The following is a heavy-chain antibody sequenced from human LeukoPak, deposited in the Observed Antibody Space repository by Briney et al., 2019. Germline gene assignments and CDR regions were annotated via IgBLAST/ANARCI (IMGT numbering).Heavy chain of an antibody. D-gene: IGHD4-11*01. J-gene: IGHJ4*02. CDR1: GYTFTSYG. V-gene: IGHV1-18*01. Sequence: VASVKVSCKASGYTFTSYGISWVRQAPGQGLEWIGWISAYNVNTNDAQKLQGRVTMTTDTSTTTAYMELRSLRSDDTAVYYCARVPVSGPGARFDYWGQGTLVTVSS. CDR2: ISAYNVNT. CDR3: ARVPVSGPGARFDY.